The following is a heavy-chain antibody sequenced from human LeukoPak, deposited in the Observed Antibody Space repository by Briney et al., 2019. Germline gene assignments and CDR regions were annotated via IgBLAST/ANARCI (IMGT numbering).Heavy chain of an antibody. J-gene: IGHJ4*02. D-gene: IGHD3-10*01. Sequence: GGSLRLSCAASGFTVSSNYMSWVRKAPGKGLEWVSVIYSGGSTYYADSVKGRFTISRDNSKNTLYLQMNSLRAEDTAVYYCAKDRHYGSGSYGDWGQGTLVTVSS. CDR2: IYSGGST. CDR1: GFTVSSNY. CDR3: AKDRHYGSGSYGD. V-gene: IGHV3-53*01.